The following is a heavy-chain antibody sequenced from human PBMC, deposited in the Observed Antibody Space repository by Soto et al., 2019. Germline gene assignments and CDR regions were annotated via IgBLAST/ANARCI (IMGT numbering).Heavy chain of an antibody. CDR3: ARDGYYDSSGYIWNWFDP. CDR1: GDSVSSNSAA. Sequence: SQTLSLTCAISGDSVSSNSAAWDWIRQSPSRGLEWLGRTYYRSKWYNDYAVSVKSRITINPDTSKNQFSLQLNSVTPEDTAVYFCARDGYYDSSGYIWNWFDPWGQGTLVTVSS. J-gene: IGHJ5*02. D-gene: IGHD3-22*01. CDR2: TYYRSKWYN. V-gene: IGHV6-1*01.